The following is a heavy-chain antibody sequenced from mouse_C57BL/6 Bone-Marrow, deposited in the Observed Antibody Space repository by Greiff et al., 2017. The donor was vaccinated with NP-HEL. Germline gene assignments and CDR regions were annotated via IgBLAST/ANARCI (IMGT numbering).Heavy chain of an antibody. CDR2: ISSGGSYT. Sequence: DVMLVESGGDLVKPGGSLKLSCAASGFTFSSYGMSWVRQTPDQRLEWVATISSGGSYTYYPDSVKGRFTISRDNAKNTLYLQMSSLKSEDAAMYYCARQRGSSPYWGRGTLVTVSA. J-gene: IGHJ3*01. V-gene: IGHV5-6*02. CDR1: GFTFSSYG. CDR3: ARQRGSSPY. D-gene: IGHD1-1*01.